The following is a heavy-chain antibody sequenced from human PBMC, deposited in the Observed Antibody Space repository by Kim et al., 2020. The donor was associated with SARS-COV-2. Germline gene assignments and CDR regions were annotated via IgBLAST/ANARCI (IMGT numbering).Heavy chain of an antibody. D-gene: IGHD3-22*01. Sequence: QKCQGRVTMTRDTSISTAYMELSRLRSDDTAVYYCARGDSSGYYYEFGYWGQGTLVTVSS. CDR3: ARGDSSGYYYEFGY. V-gene: IGHV1-2*02. J-gene: IGHJ4*02.